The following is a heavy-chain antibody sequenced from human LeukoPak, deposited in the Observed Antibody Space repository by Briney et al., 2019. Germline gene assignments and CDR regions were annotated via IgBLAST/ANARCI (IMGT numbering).Heavy chain of an antibody. Sequence: GASVKVSCKASGYTFTSYGISWVRQAPGQGLEWMGWINPNSGGTNYAQKFQGRVTMTRDTSISTAYMELSRLRSDDTAVYYCARDSELPYYYYYGMDVWGQGTTVTVSS. CDR2: INPNSGGT. J-gene: IGHJ6*02. V-gene: IGHV1-2*02. CDR3: ARDSELPYYYYYGMDV. CDR1: GYTFTSYG. D-gene: IGHD1-26*01.